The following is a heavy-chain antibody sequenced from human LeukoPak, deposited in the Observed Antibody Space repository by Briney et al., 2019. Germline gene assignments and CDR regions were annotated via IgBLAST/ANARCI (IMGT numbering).Heavy chain of an antibody. CDR2: IYTSGST. V-gene: IGHV4-61*02. CDR3: AREIGYCGSTSCPFDS. J-gene: IGHJ4*02. D-gene: IGHD2-2*01. CDR1: GGSITSGSYY. Sequence: PSQTLSLTCTVSGGSITSGSYYWSWIRQPAGKGLEWIGRIYTSGSTNYNPSLKSRVTISVDTSKNQFSLRLSSVTAADTAVYYCAREIGYCGSTSCPFDSWGQGTLVTVSS.